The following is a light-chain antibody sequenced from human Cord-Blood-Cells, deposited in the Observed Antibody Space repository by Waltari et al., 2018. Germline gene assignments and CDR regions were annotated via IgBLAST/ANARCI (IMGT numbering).Light chain of an antibody. Sequence: TQSPSSVSASVGDRVTITCRASQGISSWLAWYQQKPGQAPRLLIYDASNRATGIPARFSGSGSGTDFTLTISSLEPEDFAVYYCQQRSNWPITFGQGTRLEIK. CDR2: DAS. CDR3: QQRSNWPIT. V-gene: IGKV3-11*01. CDR1: QGISSW. J-gene: IGKJ5*01.